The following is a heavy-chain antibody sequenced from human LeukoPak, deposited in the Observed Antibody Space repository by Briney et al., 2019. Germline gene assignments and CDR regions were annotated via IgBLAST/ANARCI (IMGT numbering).Heavy chain of an antibody. J-gene: IGHJ4*02. CDR3: ARDWGYSSSQPYYFDY. CDR1: GGSISSYY. CDR2: IYTSGST. D-gene: IGHD6-6*01. V-gene: IGHV4-4*07. Sequence: SETLSLTCTVSGGSISSYYWSWIRQPAGKGLEWIGRIYTSGSTNYNPSLKSRVTMSVDTSKNQFSLKLSSVTAADTAVYYCARDWGYSSSQPYYFDYWGQGTLVTVSS.